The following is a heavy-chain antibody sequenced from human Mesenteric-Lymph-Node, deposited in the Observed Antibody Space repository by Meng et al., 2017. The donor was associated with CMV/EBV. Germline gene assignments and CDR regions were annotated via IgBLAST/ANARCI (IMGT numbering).Heavy chain of an antibody. CDR1: GYTFTGYY. CDR3: ARVPLRRSSTSDWNYYYYGMDV. D-gene: IGHD2-2*01. V-gene: IGHV1-2*02. J-gene: IGHJ6*02. Sequence: SVKVSCKASGYTFTGYYMHWVRQAPGQGLEWMGWINPNSGGTNYAQKFQGRVTMTRDTSISTAYTELSRLRSDDTAVYYCARVPLRRSSTSDWNYYYYGMDVWGQGTTVTVSS. CDR2: INPNSGGT.